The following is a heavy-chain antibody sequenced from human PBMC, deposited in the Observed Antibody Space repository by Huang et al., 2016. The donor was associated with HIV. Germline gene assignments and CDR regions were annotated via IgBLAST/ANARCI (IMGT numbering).Heavy chain of an antibody. CDR1: TFTFGGYW. CDR3: ATKTAGMDI. V-gene: IGHV3-7*01. CDR2: IKQDETEK. Sequence: VESGGRSVQPGGSIRLSCVGSTFTFGGYWMSWVREHPGNGLEWVANIKQDETEKYYVDSVKGRFNISRDNAKKVLFLEMDALRVEDTAIYFCATKTAGMDIWGQGTTVIVSS. J-gene: IGHJ6*02.